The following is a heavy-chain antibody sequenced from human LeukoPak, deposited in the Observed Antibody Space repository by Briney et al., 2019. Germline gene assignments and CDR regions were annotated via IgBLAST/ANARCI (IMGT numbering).Heavy chain of an antibody. D-gene: IGHD6-6*01. V-gene: IGHV4-34*01. CDR2: INHSGST. CDR1: GGSFSGYY. Sequence: SETLSLTCAVYGGSFSGYYWSWIRQPPGKGLEWIGEINHSGSTNCNPSLKSRVTISVDTSKNQFSLKLSSVTAADTAVYYCARYSSSRGYYYYYMDVWGKGTTVTVSS. J-gene: IGHJ6*03. CDR3: ARYSSSRGYYYYYMDV.